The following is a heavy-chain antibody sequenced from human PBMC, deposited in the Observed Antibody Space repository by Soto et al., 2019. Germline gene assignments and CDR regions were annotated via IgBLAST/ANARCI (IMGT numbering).Heavy chain of an antibody. D-gene: IGHD2-21*01. CDR2: IYYSGST. Sequence: KPSETLSLTCTVSGGSISSGGYYWSWIRQHPGKGLEWIGYIYYSGSTYYNPSLKSRVTISVDTSKNQFSLKLSSVTAADTAVYYCARGFRFRLFDYWGQGTLVTVSS. J-gene: IGHJ4*02. CDR3: ARGFRFRLFDY. V-gene: IGHV4-31*03. CDR1: GGSISSGGYY.